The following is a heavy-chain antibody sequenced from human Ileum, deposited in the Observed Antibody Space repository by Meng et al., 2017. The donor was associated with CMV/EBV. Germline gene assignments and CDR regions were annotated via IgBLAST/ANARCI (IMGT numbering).Heavy chain of an antibody. Sequence: SLKISCVASGFSFDEYGMHWVRQGPGKGLEGVASINWNSGSIVYAASVQGRFTISRDNAKKSLYPQMNSLRAEDTALFYCVKDLVAGLMMIGLKNHGYGMDVWGQGTTVTVSS. V-gene: IGHV3-9*01. CDR3: VKDLVAGLMMIGLKNHGYGMDV. J-gene: IGHJ6*02. D-gene: IGHD6-6*01. CDR2: INWNSGSI. CDR1: GFSFDEYG.